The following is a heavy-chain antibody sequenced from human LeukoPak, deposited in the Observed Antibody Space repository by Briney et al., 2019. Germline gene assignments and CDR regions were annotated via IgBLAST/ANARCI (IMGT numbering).Heavy chain of an antibody. J-gene: IGHJ4*02. V-gene: IGHV4-39*07. D-gene: IGHD3-3*01. CDR2: VDYSGDT. CDR3: ARGPLRFSLDY. Sequence: TTSETLSLTCTVSGGSVSSNDYFWGWIRQSAAKGLEWIGSVDYSGDTYYNPSLKSRLTISIDTSRNQFSLKLSSVTAADTAVYYCARGPLRFSLDYWGQGTLVTVSS. CDR1: GGSVSSNDYF.